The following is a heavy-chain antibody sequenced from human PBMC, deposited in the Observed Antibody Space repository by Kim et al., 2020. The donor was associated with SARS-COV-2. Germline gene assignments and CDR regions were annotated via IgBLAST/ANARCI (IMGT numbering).Heavy chain of an antibody. J-gene: IGHJ6*02. CDR2: IDWDDDK. Sequence: SGPTLVNPTQTLTLTCTFSGFSLSTSGMCVTWIRQPPGKALEWLARIDWDDDKSYSSSLKTRLTISKDTSKNQVVLTMTNMDPVDTATYYCARIRFYYGSGSSYYFCGMDVWGQGTTVTVSS. CDR3: ARIRFYYGSGSSYYFCGMDV. D-gene: IGHD3-10*01. CDR1: GFSLSTSGMC. V-gene: IGHV2-70*11.